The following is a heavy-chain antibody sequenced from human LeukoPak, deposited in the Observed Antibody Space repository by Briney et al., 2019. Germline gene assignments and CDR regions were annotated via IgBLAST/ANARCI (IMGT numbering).Heavy chain of an antibody. D-gene: IGHD5-24*01. CDR2: ISYDGSNK. CDR1: GFTFSSYA. J-gene: IGHJ4*02. Sequence: GGSLRLSCAASGFTFSSYAMHWVRQAPGKGLEWVAVISYDGSNKYYADSVKGRFTISRDNSKNTLYLQMNSLRAEDTAVYYCARPRYRDGCNPDYWGQGTLVTVSS. V-gene: IGHV3-30-3*01. CDR3: ARPRYRDGCNPDY.